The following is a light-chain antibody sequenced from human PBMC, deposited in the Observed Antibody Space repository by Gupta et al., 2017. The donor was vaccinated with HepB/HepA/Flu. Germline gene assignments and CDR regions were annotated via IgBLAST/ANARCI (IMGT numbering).Light chain of an antibody. CDR1: QDVSTF. J-gene: IGKJ4*01. Sequence: IRMTQSPSSFSASTGDTVTTSCRASQDVSTFLAWYQQRPGKAPKLLIYGASTLKSGVPSRFSGSGSGTNFTLTISRLQSEDFATYFCQQCNDYPVTFGGGTAVDI. CDR3: QQCNDYPVT. V-gene: IGKV1-8*01. CDR2: GAS.